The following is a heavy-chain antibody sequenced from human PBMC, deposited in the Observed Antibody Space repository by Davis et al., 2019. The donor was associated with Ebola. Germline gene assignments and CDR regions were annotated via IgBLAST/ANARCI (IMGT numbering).Heavy chain of an antibody. CDR1: GFTFSSYS. Sequence: GGSLRLSCAASGFTFSSYSMNWVRQAPGKGLEWVSSISSSSSYIYYADSVKGRFTISRDNAKNSLYLQMNSLRAEDTAVYYCARDQTFCRGAACFDVSGDHWGHGTLVTVSS. CDR2: ISSSSSYI. J-gene: IGHJ4*01. CDR3: ARDQTFCRGAACFDVSGDH. D-gene: IGHD2-15*01. V-gene: IGHV3-21*04.